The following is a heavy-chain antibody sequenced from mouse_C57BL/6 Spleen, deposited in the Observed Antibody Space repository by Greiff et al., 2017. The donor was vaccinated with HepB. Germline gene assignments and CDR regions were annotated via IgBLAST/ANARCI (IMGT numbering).Heavy chain of an antibody. J-gene: IGHJ1*03. Sequence: DVQLVESGGGLVQPGGSLKLSCAASGFTFSDYYMYWVRQTPEKRLEWVAYISNGGGSTYYPDTVKGRFTISRDNAKNTLYLQMSRLKSEDTAMYYCARQYYGSSDYWYFDVWGTGTTVTVSS. CDR1: GFTFSDYY. CDR2: ISNGGGST. CDR3: ARQYYGSSDYWYFDV. V-gene: IGHV5-12*01. D-gene: IGHD1-1*01.